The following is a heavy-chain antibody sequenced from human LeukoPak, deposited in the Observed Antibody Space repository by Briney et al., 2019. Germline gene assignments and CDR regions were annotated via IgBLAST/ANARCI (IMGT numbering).Heavy chain of an antibody. CDR2: ISGSGGST. J-gene: IGHJ4*02. CDR3: AKNGGGQCYSHLDS. CDR1: GLTFSNYA. D-gene: IGHD2-21*01. V-gene: IGHV3-23*01. Sequence: GGSLRLSCAASGLTFSNYAMAWVRQAPGKGLKWVSGISGSGGSTYYVDSVKGRFTISRDNSKNTLYLQMNSLREDDTALYFCAKNGGGQCYSHLDSWGQGNLVTVSS.